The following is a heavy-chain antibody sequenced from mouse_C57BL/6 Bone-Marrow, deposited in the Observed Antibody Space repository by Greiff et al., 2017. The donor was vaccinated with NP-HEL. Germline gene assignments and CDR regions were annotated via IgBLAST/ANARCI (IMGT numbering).Heavy chain of an antibody. D-gene: IGHD1-1*01. J-gene: IGHJ3*01. Sequence: VQLQQSGPELVKPGASVKISCKASGYTFTDYYMNWVKQSHGKSLEWIGDINPNNGGTSYNQKFKGKATLTVDKSSSTAYMELRSLTSEDSAVYYCARDYYFWGQGTLVTVSA. CDR1: GYTFTDYY. V-gene: IGHV1-26*01. CDR2: INPNNGGT. CDR3: ARDYYF.